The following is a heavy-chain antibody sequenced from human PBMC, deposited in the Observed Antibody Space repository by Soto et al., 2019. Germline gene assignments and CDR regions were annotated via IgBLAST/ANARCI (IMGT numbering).Heavy chain of an antibody. D-gene: IGHD6-13*01. Sequence: PGGSLRLSCVASGFSFSGYSMNWVRQAPGKGLQWISFINSGGSVIDYADSVKGRFTISRDKSTSTAYMELSSLRSEDTAVYYCARSFKTLQTIPSIAAAPGSWFDPWGQGTLVTVSS. J-gene: IGHJ5*02. CDR1: GFSFSGYS. V-gene: IGHV3-48*01. CDR2: INSGGSVI. CDR3: ARSFKTLQTIPSIAAAPGSWFDP.